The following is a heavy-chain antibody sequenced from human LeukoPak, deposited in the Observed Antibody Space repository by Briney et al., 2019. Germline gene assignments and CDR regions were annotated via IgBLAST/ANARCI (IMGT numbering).Heavy chain of an antibody. CDR3: ASSTMTTRGVSAFDL. V-gene: IGHV3-23*01. J-gene: IGHJ3*01. D-gene: IGHD4-17*01. Sequence: PGGSLRLSCAASGFTFSSYEMNWVRQAPGKGLEWVSSLSGSGGYSYYADSVKGRFTISRDNSKNTLYLQMNSLRAEDTAVYFCASSTMTTRGVSAFDLWGQGTLVTVSS. CDR1: GFTFSSYE. CDR2: LSGSGGYS.